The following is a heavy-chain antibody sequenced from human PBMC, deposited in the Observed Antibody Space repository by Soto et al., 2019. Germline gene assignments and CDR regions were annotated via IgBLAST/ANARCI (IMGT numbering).Heavy chain of an antibody. V-gene: IGHV3-23*01. J-gene: IGHJ5*02. D-gene: IGHD3-10*01. Sequence: GGSLRLACAASGFTFGTTDMSWVRQAPGEGLEWVSTIDGSGGITYYADSVKGRFTISRDNSRNTVYLQMNSLRGDDTALYYCVKNSGWFNTWGQGALVTVSS. CDR1: GFTFGTTD. CDR3: VKNSGWFNT. CDR2: IDGSGGIT.